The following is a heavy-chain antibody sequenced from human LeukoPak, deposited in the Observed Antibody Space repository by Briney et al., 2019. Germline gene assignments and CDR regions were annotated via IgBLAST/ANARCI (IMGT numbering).Heavy chain of an antibody. CDR3: ARGATYYYYYGMDV. CDR1: GFTFSSYS. Sequence: GGSLRLSCAASGFTFSSYSMNWVRQAPGKGLEWVSSISSSSSYIYYADSVKGRFTISRDNAKNSLYLQMNSLRAEDTAVYYCARGATYYYYYGMDVWAKGPRSPSP. V-gene: IGHV3-21*01. CDR2: ISSSSSYI. J-gene: IGHJ6*02.